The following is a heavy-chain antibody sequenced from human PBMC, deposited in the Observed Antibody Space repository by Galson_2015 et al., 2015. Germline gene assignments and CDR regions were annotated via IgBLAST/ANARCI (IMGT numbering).Heavy chain of an antibody. Sequence: SLRLSCAASGFTFSTYAMSWVRQAPGKGLEWVSAISGSGDNTYYADSVKGRFTIPRDNSKNTLYLQMNSLRAEDTAVYYCARVNKVGATQGAFDYWGQGTLVTVSS. V-gene: IGHV3-23*01. D-gene: IGHD1-26*01. CDR3: ARVNKVGATQGAFDY. CDR2: ISGSGDNT. CDR1: GFTFSTYA. J-gene: IGHJ4*02.